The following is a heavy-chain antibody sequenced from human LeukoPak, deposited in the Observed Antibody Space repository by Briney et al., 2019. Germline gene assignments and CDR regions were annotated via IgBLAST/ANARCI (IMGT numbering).Heavy chain of an antibody. CDR1: GHSISRYY. Sequence: SETLSLTCTVSGHSISRYYWSWIRQPAGKGLEWIGRIYTSGSTNYNPSLKSRVTISVDKSKNQFSLKLSSVTAADTAVYYCARLKLTDNWFDPWGQGTLVTVSS. V-gene: IGHV4-4*07. CDR2: IYTSGST. D-gene: IGHD5-24*01. J-gene: IGHJ5*02. CDR3: ARLKLTDNWFDP.